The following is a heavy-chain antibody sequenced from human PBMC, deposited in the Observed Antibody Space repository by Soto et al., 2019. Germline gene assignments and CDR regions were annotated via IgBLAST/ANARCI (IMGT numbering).Heavy chain of an antibody. D-gene: IGHD2-8*01. V-gene: IGHV3-33*01. CDR1: GFTFSSYG. CDR3: ARGPYCTNGVCSLQPYFDY. Sequence: GGSLRLSCAASGFTFSSYGMHWVRQAPGKGLEWVAVIWYDGSNKYYADSVKGRFTISRDNSKNTLYLQMNSLRAEDTAVYYCARGPYCTNGVCSLQPYFDYWGQGTLVTVSS. CDR2: IWYDGSNK. J-gene: IGHJ4*02.